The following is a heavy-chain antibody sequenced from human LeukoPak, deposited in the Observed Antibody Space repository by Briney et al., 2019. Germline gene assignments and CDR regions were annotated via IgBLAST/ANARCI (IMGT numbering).Heavy chain of an antibody. D-gene: IGHD3-22*01. J-gene: IGHJ3*02. V-gene: IGHV3-21*01. CDR2: ISSSSSYI. CDR1: GFTFSSYR. Sequence: GGSLRLSCAASGFTFSSYRMTWVRQAPGKGLEWVSSISSSSSYIYYADSVKGRFTISRDNAKNSLYLQMNSLRAEDTAVYYCARRDYDDAFDIWGQGTMVTVSS. CDR3: ARRDYDDAFDI.